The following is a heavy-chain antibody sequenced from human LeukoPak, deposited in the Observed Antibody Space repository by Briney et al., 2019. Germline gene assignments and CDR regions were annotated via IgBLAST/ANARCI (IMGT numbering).Heavy chain of an antibody. J-gene: IGHJ4*02. CDR1: GFTFSSYG. V-gene: IGHV3-30*03. D-gene: IGHD5-18*01. CDR3: ARAKDTALAYFDY. CDR2: ISYDGSNK. Sequence: GGSLRLSCAASGFTFSSYGMHWVRQAPGKGLEWVAVISYDGSNKYYADSVKGRFTISRDNSKNTLYLQMNSLRAEDTAVYYCARAKDTALAYFDYWGQGTLVTVSS.